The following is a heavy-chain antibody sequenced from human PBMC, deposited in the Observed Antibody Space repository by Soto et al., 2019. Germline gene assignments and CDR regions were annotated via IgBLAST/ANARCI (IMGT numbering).Heavy chain of an antibody. CDR2: IYYSGST. J-gene: IGHJ4*02. V-gene: IGHV4-30-4*01. CDR1: GGSISSGDYY. Sequence: SETLSLTCTVSGGSISSGDYYWSWIRQPPGKGLEWIGYIYYSGSTYYNPSLKSRVTISVDTSKNQFSLKLSSVTAADTAVYYCASSNLAYCGGDCYADWGQGTLVTVSS. D-gene: IGHD2-21*02. CDR3: ASSNLAYCGGDCYAD.